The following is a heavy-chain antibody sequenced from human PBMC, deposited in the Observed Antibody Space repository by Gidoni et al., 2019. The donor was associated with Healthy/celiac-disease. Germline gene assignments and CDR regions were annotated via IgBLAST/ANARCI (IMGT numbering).Heavy chain of an antibody. CDR2: ISWNSGSI. Sequence: EVQLVESGGGLVQPGRSLRLSCAASGFTFDDYAMHWVRQAPGKGLGWVSGISWNSGSIGYADSVKGRFTISRDNAKNSLYLQMNSLRAEDTALYYCAKWAYSGYVSGYYGMDVWGQGTTVTVSS. CDR3: AKWAYSGYVSGYYGMDV. CDR1: GFTFDDYA. V-gene: IGHV3-9*01. D-gene: IGHD5-12*01. J-gene: IGHJ6*02.